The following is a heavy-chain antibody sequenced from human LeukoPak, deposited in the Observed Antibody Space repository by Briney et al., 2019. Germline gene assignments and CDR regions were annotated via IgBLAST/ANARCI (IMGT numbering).Heavy chain of an antibody. D-gene: IGHD1-1*01. V-gene: IGHV1-18*01. CDR2: ISAYNGNT. J-gene: IGHJ1*01. CDR1: GYTFISYG. Sequence: ASVRVSCKASGYTFISYGISWVRQAPGQGLEWMGWISAYNGNTNYAQKLQGRVTMTTDTYTSTTYMELRSLRSDDTAVYYCASSDGKYFQHWGQGTLVTVSS. CDR3: ASSDGKYFQH.